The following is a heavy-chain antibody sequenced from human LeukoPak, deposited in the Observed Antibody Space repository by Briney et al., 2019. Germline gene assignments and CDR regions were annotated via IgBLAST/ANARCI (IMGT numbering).Heavy chain of an antibody. V-gene: IGHV3-48*03. CDR1: GFTFSSYE. Sequence: GGSLRLSCAASGFTFSSYEMNWVRQAPGKGLEWVSSISSSGSTIYYADSVKGRFTISRDNAKNSLYLQMNSLRAEDAAVYYCARDLRIAARPGCFDYWGQGTLVTVS. CDR2: ISSSGSTI. D-gene: IGHD6-6*01. J-gene: IGHJ4*02. CDR3: ARDLRIAARPGCFDY.